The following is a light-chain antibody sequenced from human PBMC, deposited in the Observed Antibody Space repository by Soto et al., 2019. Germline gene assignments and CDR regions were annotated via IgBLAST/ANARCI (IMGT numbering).Light chain of an antibody. CDR2: GAS. CDR1: QSVTSSY. V-gene: IGKV3-20*01. Sequence: EIVLTQSPGTLSLSPGERATLSCRASQSVTSSYLAWYQQKPGQAPRLLIYGASSRATGIPDRFSGSGSGTDFALTISRLESEDFAVYYCLQYGSSPRTFGQGTKVEIK. CDR3: LQYGSSPRT. J-gene: IGKJ1*01.